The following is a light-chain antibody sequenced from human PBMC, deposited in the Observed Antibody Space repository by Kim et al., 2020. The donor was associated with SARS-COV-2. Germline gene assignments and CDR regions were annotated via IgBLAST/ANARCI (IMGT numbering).Light chain of an antibody. CDR1: KLGDKN. CDR2: EGN. J-gene: IGLJ2*01. V-gene: IGLV3-1*01. CDR3: QAWDSRTVV. Sequence: SYELTQPPSVSVSPGQTASITCSGDKLGDKNVCWYQQKPGQSPVLVIYEGNKRPSGIPERVSGSNSGNTATLTISGTQAMDEADYFCQAWDSRTVVFGGGAKLAVL.